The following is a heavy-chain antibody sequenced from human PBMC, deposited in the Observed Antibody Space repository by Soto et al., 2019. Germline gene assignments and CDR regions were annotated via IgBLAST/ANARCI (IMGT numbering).Heavy chain of an antibody. CDR3: ANGYDERNYYSGLDV. CDR2: VIPIYGTT. CDR1: GGFGINT. J-gene: IGHJ6*02. Sequence: QVQLVQSGAEVKKPGSSVRVSCKTSGGFGINTITWVRQAPGQGLEWRGGVIPIYGTTKYAQNFQGRVTISADESTSTAYMELSSLTSEDTAVYFCANGYDERNYYSGLDVWGQGTTVTVSS. V-gene: IGHV1-69*01. D-gene: IGHD5-12*01.